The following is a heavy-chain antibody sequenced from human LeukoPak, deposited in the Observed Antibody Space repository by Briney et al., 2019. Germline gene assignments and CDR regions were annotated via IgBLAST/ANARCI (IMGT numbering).Heavy chain of an antibody. CDR2: ISSSGSTI. J-gene: IGHJ3*01. CDR1: GFTFSDYY. V-gene: IGHV3-11*01. CDR3: ARLRDGSYGETFDF. Sequence: GGSLRLSCAASGFTFSDYYMSWIRQAPGKGLEWVSYISSSGSTIYYADSVKGRFTISRDNAKNSLYLQMNSLRASDTAMYYCARLRDGSYGETFDFWGPGTMVTVSS. D-gene: IGHD1-26*01.